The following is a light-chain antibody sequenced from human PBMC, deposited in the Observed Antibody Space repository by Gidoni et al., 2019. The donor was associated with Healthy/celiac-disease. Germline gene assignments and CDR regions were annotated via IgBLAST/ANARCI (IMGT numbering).Light chain of an antibody. CDR3: QSFDSSLRGPV. V-gene: IGLV1-40*01. CDR1: RSNFGAGYN. Sequence: QPVSTQPPPISGAPGQRVTISCTGRRSNFGAGYNVHWYQQLPGTTPRLLIYGNTLRPSGVPDRFSASKSGTSASLAITGLQAEDEATYYCQSFDSSLRGPVFGGGTRLTVL. CDR2: GNT. J-gene: IGLJ2*01.